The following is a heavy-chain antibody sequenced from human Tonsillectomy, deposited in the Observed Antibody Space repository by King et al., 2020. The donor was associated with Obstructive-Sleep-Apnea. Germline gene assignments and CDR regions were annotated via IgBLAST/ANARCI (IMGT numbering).Heavy chain of an antibody. Sequence: LQLQESGPRLVKPSDTLSLTCTVSGASISSSSYYWGWIRQPPGKGLEWIGSIFYSGRTYYNPSLKSRVNISLDTSKNHFSLKLTSVTAADTAVDYCAREGAAGTKSFDPWGQGTLVTVSS. J-gene: IGHJ5*02. D-gene: IGHD6-13*01. CDR2: IFYSGRT. V-gene: IGHV4-39*07. CDR3: AREGAAGTKSFDP. CDR1: GASISSSSYY.